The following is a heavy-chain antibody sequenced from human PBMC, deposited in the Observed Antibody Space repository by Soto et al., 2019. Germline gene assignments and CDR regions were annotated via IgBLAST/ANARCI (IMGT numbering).Heavy chain of an antibody. Sequence: ASVKVSCKASGYTFTSYGISWVRQAPGQGLEWMGWISAYNGNTNYAQKLQGRVTMTTDTSTSTAYMELRSLRSDDTAVYYCARGLAAVGFRGPTEYFQHWGQGTLVTVSS. D-gene: IGHD6-13*01. CDR3: ARGLAAVGFRGPTEYFQH. V-gene: IGHV1-18*01. CDR1: GYTFTSYG. CDR2: ISAYNGNT. J-gene: IGHJ1*01.